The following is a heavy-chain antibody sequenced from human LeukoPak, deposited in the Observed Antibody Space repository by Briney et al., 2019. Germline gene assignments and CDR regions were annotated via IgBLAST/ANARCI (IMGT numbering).Heavy chain of an antibody. CDR3: ARGMVVGSGSPIDY. D-gene: IGHD1-26*01. CDR2: ISSSSSYI. J-gene: IGHJ4*02. V-gene: IGHV3-21*01. Sequence: PGGSLRLSCAASGFTFSSYSMNWVRQAPGKGLEWVSSISSSSSYIYYADSVKGRFTISRDNAKNSLYLQMNSLRAEDTAVYYCARGMVVGSGSPIDYWGQGTLVTVSS. CDR1: GFTFSSYS.